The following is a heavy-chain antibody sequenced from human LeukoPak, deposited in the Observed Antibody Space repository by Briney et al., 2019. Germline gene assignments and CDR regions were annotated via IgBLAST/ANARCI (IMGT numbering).Heavy chain of an antibody. V-gene: IGHV4-4*07. Sequence: SETLSLTCTVSGGSISSYYWSWIRQPAGKGLEWIGRIYTSGSTNYKPSLKSRVTISVDTSKNQFSLKLSSVTAADTAVYYCARSSRDFYSSSTGHYFDYWGQGTLVTVSS. CDR3: ARSSRDFYSSSTGHYFDY. CDR1: GGSISSYY. D-gene: IGHD6-13*01. CDR2: IYTSGST. J-gene: IGHJ4*02.